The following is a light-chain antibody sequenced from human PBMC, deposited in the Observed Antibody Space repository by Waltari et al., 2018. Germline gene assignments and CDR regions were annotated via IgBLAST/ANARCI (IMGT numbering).Light chain of an antibody. CDR3: ISYTNTIPWV. CDR2: DVR. V-gene: IGLV2-14*01. J-gene: IGLJ3*02. Sequence: QSALTQPASVSGSPGQSITIPCTGNRSDVGGYHYVSWYQQHPGKAPQLIIYDVRNRPSGGSYRFYGAKSGNTASLTSSGLQAEDEADYYCISYTNTIPWVCGGGTRLTVL. CDR1: RSDVGGYHY.